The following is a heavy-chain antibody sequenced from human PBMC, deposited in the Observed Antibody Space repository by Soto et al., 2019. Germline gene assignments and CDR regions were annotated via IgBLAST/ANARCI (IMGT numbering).Heavy chain of an antibody. CDR3: AKDSHWAIISPTPHY. CDR2: FRESGGTT. J-gene: IGHJ4*01. D-gene: IGHD2-2*01. CDR1: GFGFTFSTSA. V-gene: IGHV3-23*01. Sequence: SGGSLRLSCAASGFGFTFSTSAMSWVRQAPGKGLEWVSTFRESGGTTHYANSVKGRFTISRDTSKNMLYLQMNSLRAEDTAIYYCAKDSHWAIISPTPHYCYHGTLVTVSS.